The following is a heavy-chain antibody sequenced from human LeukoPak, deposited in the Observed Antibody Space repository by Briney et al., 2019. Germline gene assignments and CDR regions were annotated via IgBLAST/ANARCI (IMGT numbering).Heavy chain of an antibody. CDR1: GFTFSSYD. J-gene: IGHJ6*02. Sequence: HTGGSLRLSCAASGFTFSSYDMHWVRQVTGKGPEWVSAIGTAGDTYYPGSVKGRFTISRENAKNSLYLQMNSLRAGDTAVYYCARGGLYGMDVWGQGTTVTVSS. CDR2: IGTAGDT. V-gene: IGHV3-13*01. CDR3: ARGGLYGMDV.